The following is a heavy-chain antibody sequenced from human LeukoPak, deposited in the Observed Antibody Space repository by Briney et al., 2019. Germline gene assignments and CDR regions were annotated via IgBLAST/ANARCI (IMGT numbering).Heavy chain of an antibody. Sequence: GESLKISCHGSGYSFTSYWIVWVRRMPAEGLEWLGRIDPSDSYTNYCPSFQGHVTISVDKSISTAYLQWNSLKASDSAMYYCARQGYYYYGMDVWGQGTTVTVSS. CDR2: IDPSDSYT. CDR1: GYSFTSYW. J-gene: IGHJ6*02. V-gene: IGHV5-10-1*01. CDR3: ARQGYYYYGMDV.